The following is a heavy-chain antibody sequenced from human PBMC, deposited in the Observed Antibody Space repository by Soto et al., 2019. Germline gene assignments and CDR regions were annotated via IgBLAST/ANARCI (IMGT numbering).Heavy chain of an antibody. CDR1: GGSISSGGYF. Sequence: SETLSLTCAVSGGSISSGGYFWSWIRQPPGKGLEWIGYIYHSGSTYYNPSLKSRVTISVDRSKNQFSLKLSSVTAADTAVYYCAARRDFRHSYGYFEYWGQGTLVTVSS. CDR3: AARRDFRHSYGYFEY. J-gene: IGHJ4*02. D-gene: IGHD5-18*01. CDR2: IYHSGST. V-gene: IGHV4-30-2*01.